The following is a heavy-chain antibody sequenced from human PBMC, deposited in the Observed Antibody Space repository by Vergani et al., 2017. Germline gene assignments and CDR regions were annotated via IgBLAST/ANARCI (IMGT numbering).Heavy chain of an antibody. J-gene: IGHJ4*02. Sequence: VQLVESGGGLVKPGGSLRLSCAASGFTFSSYGMHWVRQAPGKGLEWVAVISYDGSNKYYADSVKGRFTISRDNSKNTLYLQMNSLRAEDTAVYYCAKDLRLAARGGFDYWGQGTLVTVSS. CDR1: GFTFSSYG. V-gene: IGHV3-30*18. CDR3: AKDLRLAARGGFDY. D-gene: IGHD6-6*01. CDR2: ISYDGSNK.